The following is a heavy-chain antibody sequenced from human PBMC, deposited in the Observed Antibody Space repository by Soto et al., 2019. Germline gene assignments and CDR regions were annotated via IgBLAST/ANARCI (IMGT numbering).Heavy chain of an antibody. D-gene: IGHD3-16*02. CDR1: GFSFSIYA. CDR2: ISYDGSNK. V-gene: IGHV3-30-3*01. Sequence: QVQLVESGGGVVQPRRSLRLSCAASGFSFSIYAMHWVRQAPGKGLEWVAVISYDGSNKYYADSVKGRFTISRDNSKNTLYLEMNSLRAEDTAVYYCARGSVYVLDYWGQGTLVTGSS. CDR3: ARGSVYVLDY. J-gene: IGHJ4*02.